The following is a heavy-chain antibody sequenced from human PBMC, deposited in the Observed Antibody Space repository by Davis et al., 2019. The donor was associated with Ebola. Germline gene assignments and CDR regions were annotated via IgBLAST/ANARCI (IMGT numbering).Heavy chain of an antibody. J-gene: IGHJ4*01. V-gene: IGHV5-51*01. CDR3: ARHRLVDKQFDS. CDR2: IYPRDSDT. D-gene: IGHD5-12*01. CDR1: GYSFSSHW. Sequence: GESLKISCQGFGYSFSSHWIGWVRQMPGKGLEWMGIIYPRDSDTRYSPSFRGQVTISADKSISTAYLQWSSLRASDTAMYYCARHRLVDKQFDSWGQGTLVIVSS.